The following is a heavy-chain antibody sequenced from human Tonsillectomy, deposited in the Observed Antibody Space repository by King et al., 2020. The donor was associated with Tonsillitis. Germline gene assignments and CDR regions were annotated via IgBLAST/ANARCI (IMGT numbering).Heavy chain of an antibody. J-gene: IGHJ3*02. D-gene: IGHD3-22*01. CDR2: FFYSGGT. Sequence: LQLQESGPGLVKPSETLSLTCTVSGGSISSSSYYWGWIRQPPGKGLEWIGTFFYSGGTYYNPSLKSRVTISVDTSKNQFSLKLNSVTAADTAVYFCASRVYDRIGKWAFDIWGQGTMVTVSS. CDR1: GGSISSSSYY. CDR3: ASRVYDRIGKWAFDI. V-gene: IGHV4-39*01.